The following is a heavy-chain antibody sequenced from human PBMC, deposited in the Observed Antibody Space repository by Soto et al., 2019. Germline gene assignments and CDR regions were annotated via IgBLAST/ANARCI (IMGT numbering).Heavy chain of an antibody. Sequence: SVKVSCKASGGTFSSYAISWVRQAPGQGLEWMGGIIPIFGTANYAQKFQGRVTITADESTSTAYMELSSLRSEDTAVYYCARGLTMVRGVILDAFDIWGQGTMVTV. D-gene: IGHD3-10*01. CDR1: GGTFSSYA. CDR2: IIPIFGTA. CDR3: ARGLTMVRGVILDAFDI. V-gene: IGHV1-69*13. J-gene: IGHJ3*02.